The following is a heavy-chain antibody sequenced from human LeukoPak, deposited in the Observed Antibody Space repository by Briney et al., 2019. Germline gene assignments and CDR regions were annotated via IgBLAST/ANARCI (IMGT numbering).Heavy chain of an antibody. CDR1: GFTFTNAW. CDR3: ATENIVATIGDF. J-gene: IGHJ4*02. D-gene: IGHD5-12*01. Sequence: GGSLRLSCTASGFTFTNAWMSWVRQAPGKGLEWVGRIQRKTDGGTTDYAAPVKGRFTISRDDSKNTLYLQMTSLKTEDTAVYYCATENIVATIGDFWGQGTLVTVSS. V-gene: IGHV3-15*01. CDR2: IQRKTDGGTT.